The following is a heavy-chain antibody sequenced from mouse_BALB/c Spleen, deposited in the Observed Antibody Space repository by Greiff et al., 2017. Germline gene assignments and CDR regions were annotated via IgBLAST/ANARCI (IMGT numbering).Heavy chain of an antibody. V-gene: IGHV1-69*02. CDR2: IDPSDSET. J-gene: IGHJ4*01. CDR1: GYTFTSYW. D-gene: IGHD2-4*01. CDR3: ARYDYAMDY. Sequence: QVQLQQPGAELVKPGAPVKLSCKASGYTFTSYWMNWVKQRPGRGLEWIGRIDPSDSETHYNQKFKDKATLTVDKSSSTAYIQLSSLTSEDSAVYYCARYDYAMDYWGQGTSVTVSS.